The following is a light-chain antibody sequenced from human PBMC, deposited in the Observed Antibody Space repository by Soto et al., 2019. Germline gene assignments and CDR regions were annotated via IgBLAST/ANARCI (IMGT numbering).Light chain of an antibody. J-gene: IGLJ2*01. CDR3: SSYSSSNTLVV. CDR1: SXXVGGYNY. Sequence: QSALTQPASVSGSPGQSITISCTGTSXXVGGYNYVSWYQQHPGTAPKLMIYDVSNRPSGVSNRFSGSKSGNTASLTISGXXAXXXAXXXCSSYSSSNTLVVFGGGTKLTVL. V-gene: IGLV2-14*01. CDR2: DVS.